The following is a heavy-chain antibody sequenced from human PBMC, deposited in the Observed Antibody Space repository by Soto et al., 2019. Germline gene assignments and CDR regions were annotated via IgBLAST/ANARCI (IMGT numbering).Heavy chain of an antibody. V-gene: IGHV3-64D*06. D-gene: IGHD3-3*01. CDR2: ISSNGGST. J-gene: IGHJ6*02. CDR3: VKDLQILEWLPHGRDV. Sequence: GGSLRLSSSASGFTFSSYAMHWVRQAPGKGLEYVSAISSNGGSTYYADSVKGRFTISRDNSKNTLYLQMSSLRAEDTAVYYCVKDLQILEWLPHGRDVWGQGTTVTVSS. CDR1: GFTFSSYA.